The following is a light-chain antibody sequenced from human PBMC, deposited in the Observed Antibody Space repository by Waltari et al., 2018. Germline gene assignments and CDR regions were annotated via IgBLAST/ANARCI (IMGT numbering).Light chain of an antibody. J-gene: IGKJ4*01. CDR2: ATS. CDR3: QQCFSVPLT. CDR1: QDITNA. V-gene: IGKV1-NL1*01. Sequence: IQMTQSPSSLSGSVGDRVTISCRASQDITNALAWYQHKLGRAPKLLIYATSKLEGGVPARFSGRGSGTTYTLTIDSLQSDDSASYFCQQCFSVPLTFGGGSKIEI.